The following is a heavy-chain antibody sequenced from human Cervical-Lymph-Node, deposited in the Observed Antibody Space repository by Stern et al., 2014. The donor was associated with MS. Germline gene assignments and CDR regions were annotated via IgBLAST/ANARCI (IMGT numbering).Heavy chain of an antibody. CDR1: GFSFSRYA. D-gene: IGHD6-13*01. CDR3: ASAYSSSHYYFDY. CDR2: RWLHVRNP. J-gene: IGHJ4*02. Sequence: VQLVESGGGLVQPGRSLRLSCAASGFSFSRYAMHWVRQAPGKGLEWVALRWLHVRNPYYADSVTGRFTISRDNFKNTLYLQMNSLRAEDTAVYYCASAYSSSHYYFDYWGQGTLVTVSS. V-gene: IGHV3-33*01.